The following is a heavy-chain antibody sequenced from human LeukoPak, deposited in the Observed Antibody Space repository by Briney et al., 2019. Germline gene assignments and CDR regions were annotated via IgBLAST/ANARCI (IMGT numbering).Heavy chain of an antibody. CDR1: GFTFSSYA. V-gene: IGHV3-33*06. CDR2: IWYDGSNK. J-gene: IGHJ4*02. D-gene: IGHD3-10*01. Sequence: GGSLRLSCAASGFTFSSYAMNWVRQAPGKGLEWAAVIWYDGSNKYYADSVKGRFTISRDNSKNTLYLQMNSLRAEDTAVYYCAKESRVLLWFGEFHFWGQGTLVTVSS. CDR3: AKESRVLLWFGEFHF.